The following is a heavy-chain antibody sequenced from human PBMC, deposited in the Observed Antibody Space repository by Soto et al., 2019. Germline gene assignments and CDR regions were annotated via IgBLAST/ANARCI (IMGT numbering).Heavy chain of an antibody. J-gene: IGHJ5*02. CDR1: GGSISSYY. CDR3: AKGGVAARKGRWFDP. Sequence: QVQLQESGPGLVKPSETLSLTCTVSGGSISSYYWGWIRQPPGKGLEWIGYIHYSGSTNYNPSLRRRVTISVDTPKNQFSLKVNSMIAADTAIYYCAKGGVAARKGRWFDPWGQGTLVTVSS. V-gene: IGHV4-59*01. CDR2: IHYSGST. D-gene: IGHD6-25*01.